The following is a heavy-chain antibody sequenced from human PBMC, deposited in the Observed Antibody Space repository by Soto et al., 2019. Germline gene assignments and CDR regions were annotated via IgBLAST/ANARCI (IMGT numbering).Heavy chain of an antibody. Sequence: SETLSLTCTVSGGSISSYYWSWIRQPPGKGLEWIGYIYYSGSTNYNPSLKSRVTISVDTSKNQFSLKLDSVTAADTAVYYCALGNCYYDSSNNNYPSWFDPWGQGTLVTVSS. CDR3: ALGNCYYDSSNNNYPSWFDP. V-gene: IGHV4-59*12. CDR1: GGSISSYY. J-gene: IGHJ5*02. CDR2: IYYSGST. D-gene: IGHD3-22*01.